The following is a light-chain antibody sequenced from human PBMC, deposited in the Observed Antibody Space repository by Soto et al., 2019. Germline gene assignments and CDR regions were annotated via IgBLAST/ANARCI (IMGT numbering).Light chain of an antibody. V-gene: IGLV2-8*01. CDR2: EVN. CDR3: TSYAGSNNFGV. Sequence: QSVLTQPPSASGSPGQSVTISCTGTSSDVGGFNYVSWCQHHPGKAPKLMIYEVNKRPSGVPDRFSGSKSGNTASLTVSGLQTEDEADYYCTSYAGSNNFGVFGGGTKLTVL. J-gene: IGLJ3*02. CDR1: SSDVGGFNY.